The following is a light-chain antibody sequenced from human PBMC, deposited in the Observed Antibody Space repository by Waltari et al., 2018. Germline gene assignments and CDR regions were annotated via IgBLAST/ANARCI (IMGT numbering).Light chain of an antibody. V-gene: IGLV2-8*01. CDR2: DVS. CDR3: SSYAGSSNWV. Sequence: QSALTQPPSASGSPGQSVAISCTGTRSDVGTYHHVSWYQQHPGKAPELMIFDVSKRPSGVPDRFSGSKSGNTASLTVSGLQATDEADYYCSSYAGSSNWVFGGGTKLTVL. CDR1: RSDVGTYHH. J-gene: IGLJ3*02.